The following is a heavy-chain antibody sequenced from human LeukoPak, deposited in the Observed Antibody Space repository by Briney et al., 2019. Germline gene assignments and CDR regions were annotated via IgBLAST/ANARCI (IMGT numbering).Heavy chain of an antibody. CDR2: ISSSSSYI. Sequence: GGSLRLSCAASGFTFSSYSMNWVRQAPGKGLEWVSSISSSSSYIYYADSVKGRFTISRDNAKNSLYLQMNSLRAEDTAVYYCARGADYGDSFYDYWGQGTLVTVSS. J-gene: IGHJ4*02. CDR3: ARGADYGDSFYDY. V-gene: IGHV3-21*01. CDR1: GFTFSSYS. D-gene: IGHD4-17*01.